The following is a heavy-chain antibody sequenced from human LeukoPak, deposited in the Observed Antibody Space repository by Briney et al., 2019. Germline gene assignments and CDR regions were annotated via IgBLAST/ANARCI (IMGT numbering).Heavy chain of an antibody. CDR2: IKRDGSEK. V-gene: IGHV3-7*01. J-gene: IGHJ5*02. CDR1: GFTFSSFW. Sequence: GGSLRLSCAASGFTFSSFWMSWVRQASGKGPEWVANIKRDGSEKYYVDSVKGRFTISRDNAKNSLWLQMNSLRAENTAVYYCAREAPYGTGIPQGNWFDTWGQGTLVTVSS. CDR3: AREAPYGTGIPQGNWFDT. D-gene: IGHD1-1*01.